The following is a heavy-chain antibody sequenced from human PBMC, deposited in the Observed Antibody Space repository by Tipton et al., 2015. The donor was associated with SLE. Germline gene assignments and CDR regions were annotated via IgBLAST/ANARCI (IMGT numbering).Heavy chain of an antibody. V-gene: IGHV4-31*02. CDR1: GFTFSSYA. Sequence: LRLSCAASGFTFSSYAMSWIRQHPGKGLEWIGDIYYSGSTYYNPSLKSRVTISVDTSKNQFSLKLSSVTAADTAVYYCARGTYNSGLDYWGQGTLVTVSS. D-gene: IGHD5-18*01. J-gene: IGHJ4*02. CDR3: ARGTYNSGLDY. CDR2: IYYSGST.